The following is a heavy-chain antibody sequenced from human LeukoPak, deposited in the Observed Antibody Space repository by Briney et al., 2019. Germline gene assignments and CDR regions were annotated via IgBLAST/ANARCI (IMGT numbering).Heavy chain of an antibody. V-gene: IGHV1-46*01. Sequence: ASVKVSCKASGYSFSNFYIHWVRQAPGQGLEWMGIIDPGAGITTYEQKFQGRVTLTTDTSTSTVYMELRGLTSQDTAVYYCARDHQQGDSGIDCFDPWGQGTLVTVSS. D-gene: IGHD6-13*01. CDR1: GYSFSNFY. CDR3: ARDHQQGDSGIDCFDP. CDR2: IDPGAGIT. J-gene: IGHJ5*02.